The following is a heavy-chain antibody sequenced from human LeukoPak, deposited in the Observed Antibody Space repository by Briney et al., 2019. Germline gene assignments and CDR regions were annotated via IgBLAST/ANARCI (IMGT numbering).Heavy chain of an antibody. CDR3: ARDYCGGDCYNWFDP. CDR2: IYSGGSA. J-gene: IGHJ5*02. CDR1: GFTVRSNY. V-gene: IGHV3-66*01. D-gene: IGHD2-21*02. Sequence: GGSLRLSCAASGFTVRSNYMSWVRQAPGKGLEWVSVIYSGGSAYYADSVKGRFTISRDNSKNTLYLQMNSLRAEDTAVYYCARDYCGGDCYNWFDPWGQGTLVTVSS.